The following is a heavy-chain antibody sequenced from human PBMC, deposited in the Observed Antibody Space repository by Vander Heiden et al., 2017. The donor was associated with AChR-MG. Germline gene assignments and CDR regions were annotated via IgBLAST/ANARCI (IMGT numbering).Heavy chain of an antibody. V-gene: IGHV4-31*03. CDR2: IYYMGST. D-gene: IGHD3-10*01. Sequence: QVQLQESGPGLVKPSQTLSLTCTVSGGSIRSGGYYWSWIRQHPGKGLEWIGSIYYMGSTYYNPSLKSRVTISVDTSKNQFSLKLSSVTAADTAVYYCASRKDYYGSGSYYNGWFDPWGQGTLVTVSS. CDR3: ASRKDYYGSGSYYNGWFDP. CDR1: GGSIRSGGYY. J-gene: IGHJ5*02.